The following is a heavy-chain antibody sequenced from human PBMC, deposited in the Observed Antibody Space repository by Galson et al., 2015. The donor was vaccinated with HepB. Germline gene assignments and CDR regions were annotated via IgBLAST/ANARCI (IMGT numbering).Heavy chain of an antibody. CDR2: ITGSGGTT. CDR3: AKDTEMFRNFDWKEGEAIDH. V-gene: IGHV3-23*01. CDR1: GFTFNNYV. J-gene: IGHJ4*02. Sequence: SLRLSCAASGFTFNNYVMSWVRQAPGKGLEWVSAITGSGGTTYYADSVKGRFTISRDNSKNTLYLQMNSPRAEDTAIYYCAKDTEMFRNFDWKEGEAIDHWGQGTLVTVSS. D-gene: IGHD3-9*01.